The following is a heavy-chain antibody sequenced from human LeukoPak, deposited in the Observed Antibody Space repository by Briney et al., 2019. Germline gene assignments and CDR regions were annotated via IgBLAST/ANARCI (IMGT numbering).Heavy chain of an antibody. D-gene: IGHD6-19*01. CDR1: GFTFSSYS. Sequence: GGSLRFSCAASGFTFSSYSMNWVRQAPGKGLEWVSSISSSSYIYYADSVKGRFTISRDNAKNSLYLQMNSLRAEDTAVYYCARDPSSGWSGAFDIWGQGTMVTVSS. CDR2: ISSSSYI. J-gene: IGHJ3*02. V-gene: IGHV3-21*01. CDR3: ARDPSSGWSGAFDI.